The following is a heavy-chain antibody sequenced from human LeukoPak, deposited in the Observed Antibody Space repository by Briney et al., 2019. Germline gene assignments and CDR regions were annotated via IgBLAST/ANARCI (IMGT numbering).Heavy chain of an antibody. D-gene: IGHD3-9*01. CDR2: IYSGGST. CDR3: AGGTGFIIKD. J-gene: IGHJ4*02. CDR1: GFTVSSNY. Sequence: SGGSLRLSCAASGFTVSSNYMSWVRQAPGKGLEWVSVIYSGGSTYYADSVKGRFTISRDNAKNSLYLQMNNLRVEDTAMYYCAGGTGFIIKDWGQGTLVTVSS. V-gene: IGHV3-53*01.